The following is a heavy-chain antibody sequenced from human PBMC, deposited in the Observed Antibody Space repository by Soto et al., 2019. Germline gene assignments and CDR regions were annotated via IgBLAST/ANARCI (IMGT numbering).Heavy chain of an antibody. D-gene: IGHD1-26*01. CDR1: GFTFNIYG. CDR2: ISYDGSNQ. V-gene: IGHV3-30*18. J-gene: IGHJ6*02. Sequence: PGGSLRLSCAASGFTFNIYGMHWVRQAPDKGLEWVALISYDGSNQYYADSVKGRFTISRDNSKNTLFLQMNSLRADDTTVYYCAKDWELLSHYYYGMDVWGQGTTVTVSS. CDR3: AKDWELLSHYYYGMDV.